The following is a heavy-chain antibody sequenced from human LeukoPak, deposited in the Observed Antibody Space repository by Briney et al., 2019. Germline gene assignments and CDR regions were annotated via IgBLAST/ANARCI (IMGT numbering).Heavy chain of an antibody. D-gene: IGHD1-26*01. CDR1: GFTFRSYA. CDR3: AKRFGESYGHFDY. V-gene: IGHV3-23*01. CDR2: TSGSGGST. J-gene: IGHJ4*02. Sequence: GGSLRLSCAASGFTFRSYAMNWVRQAPGKGLEWVSGTSGSGGSTFYADSVKGRFTMSRDNSKDTLYLQMNSLRAEDTAVYYCAKRFGESYGHFDYWGQGTLVTVSS.